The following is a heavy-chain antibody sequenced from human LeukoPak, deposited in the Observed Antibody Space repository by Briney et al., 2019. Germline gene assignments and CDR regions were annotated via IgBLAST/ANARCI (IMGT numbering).Heavy chain of an antibody. V-gene: IGHV3-48*03. CDR1: GFTFSSYE. CDR2: ISSSGSTI. D-gene: IGHD2-15*01. CDR3: ARSRYCSGGSCYPYYFDY. Sequence: GGSLRLSCAASGFTFSSYEMNWVRQAPGNGLEWVSYISSSGSTINYADSVKGRFTISRDNAKNSLYLKMNRLRAEDTAVYYCARSRYCSGGSCYPYYFDYWGQGTLVTVSS. J-gene: IGHJ4*02.